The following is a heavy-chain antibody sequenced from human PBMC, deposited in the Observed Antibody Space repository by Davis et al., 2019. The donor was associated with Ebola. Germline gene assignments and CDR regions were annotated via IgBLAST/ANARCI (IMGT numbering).Heavy chain of an antibody. Sequence: SVKVSCKASGGTFSSYAISWVRQAPGQGLEWMGGIIPIFATANYAQKFQGRVTITADESTSTAYMELSSLRSEDTAVYYCARDISAARAYYGMDVWGQGTTVTVSS. CDR2: IIPIFATA. D-gene: IGHD6-13*01. J-gene: IGHJ6*02. CDR3: ARDISAARAYYGMDV. CDR1: GGTFSSYA. V-gene: IGHV1-69*13.